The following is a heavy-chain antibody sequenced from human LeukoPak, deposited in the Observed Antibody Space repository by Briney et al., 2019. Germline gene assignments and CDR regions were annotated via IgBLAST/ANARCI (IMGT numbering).Heavy chain of an antibody. CDR3: AKERNYYGSGSSTDFDF. Sequence: GGSLRLSCAASGFTFSSYDMHWVRQAPGKGLEWVAVISYDGTNKYYADDSVKGRFTISRDNSRDTLYLQMNSMSAEDTAVYYCAKERNYYGSGSSTDFDFWGQGTLVTVSS. CDR2: ISYDGTNK. J-gene: IGHJ4*02. D-gene: IGHD3-10*01. CDR1: GFTFSSYD. V-gene: IGHV3-30*18.